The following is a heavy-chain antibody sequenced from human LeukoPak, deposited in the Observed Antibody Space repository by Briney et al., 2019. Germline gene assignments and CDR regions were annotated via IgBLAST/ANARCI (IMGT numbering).Heavy chain of an antibody. CDR2: ISYDGSNK. Sequence: GGSLRLSCAASGFTFSSYAMHWVRQAPGKGLEWVAVISYDGSNKYYADSVKGRFTISRDNSKNTLYLQMNSLRAEDTAVYYCAKVKGYYDSSGYYPYWGQGTLVTVSS. CDR3: AKVKGYYDSSGYYPY. V-gene: IGHV3-30-3*01. CDR1: GFTFSSYA. D-gene: IGHD3-22*01. J-gene: IGHJ4*02.